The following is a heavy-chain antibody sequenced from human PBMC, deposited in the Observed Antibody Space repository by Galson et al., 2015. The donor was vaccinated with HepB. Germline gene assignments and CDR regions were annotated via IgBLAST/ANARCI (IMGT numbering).Heavy chain of an antibody. CDR3: ARDTVLFVAAKGETTHFFDS. Sequence: SVKVSCKASGYTFTSYAINWVRQAPGQGLEWMGWIKTNTGNPTYAQGFTGRFVFSLDTSVSTAYLQISSLKAEDTAVYYCARDTVLFVAAKGETTHFFDSWGQGTLVTVSS. CDR2: IKTNTGNP. CDR1: GYTFTSYA. D-gene: IGHD1/OR15-1a*01. V-gene: IGHV7-4-1*02. J-gene: IGHJ4*02.